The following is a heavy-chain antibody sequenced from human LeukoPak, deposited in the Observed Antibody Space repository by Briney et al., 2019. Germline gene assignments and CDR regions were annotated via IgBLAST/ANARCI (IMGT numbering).Heavy chain of an antibody. CDR1: GFTFSNYA. J-gene: IGHJ4*02. D-gene: IGHD3-9*01. CDR2: ITGSGGNT. Sequence: GGSLRLSCAASGFTFSNYAMSWVRQAPGQGLEWVSAITGSGGNTYYADSVKGLFTISRDNSKNTVFLQMNSLRAEDTAVYYCAKWGDYDVLTGYYVSDYWGRGTLVTVSS. CDR3: AKWGDYDVLTGYYVSDY. V-gene: IGHV3-23*01.